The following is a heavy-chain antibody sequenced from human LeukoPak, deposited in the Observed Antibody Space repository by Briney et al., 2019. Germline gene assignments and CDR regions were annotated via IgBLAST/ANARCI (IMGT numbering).Heavy chain of an antibody. V-gene: IGHV3-21*01. D-gene: IGHD3-10*01. J-gene: IGHJ4*02. CDR1: GFTFSSYS. CDR2: ISSSSSYI. CDR3: ARGGESYYGSGSHDY. Sequence: MTGGSLRLSCAASGFTFSSYSMNWVRQAPGKGLEWVSSISSSSSYIYYADSVKGRFTISRDNAKNSLYLQMNSLRAEDTAVYYCARGGESYYGSGSHDYWGQGTLITVSS.